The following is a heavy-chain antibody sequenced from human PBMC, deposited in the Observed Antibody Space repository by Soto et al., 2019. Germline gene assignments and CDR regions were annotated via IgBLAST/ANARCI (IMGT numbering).Heavy chain of an antibody. D-gene: IGHD3-22*01. CDR2: ISGSGGST. J-gene: IGHJ5*02. CDR3: AKAYDISGYYYNWFDP. CDR1: GFTFSSYA. Sequence: GGSLRLSCAASGFTFSSYAMSWVRQAPGKGLEWVSAISGSGGSTYYADSVKGRFTISRDNSKNTLYLQMNSLRAEGTAVYYCAKAYDISGYYYNWFDPWGQGTLVTVSS. V-gene: IGHV3-23*01.